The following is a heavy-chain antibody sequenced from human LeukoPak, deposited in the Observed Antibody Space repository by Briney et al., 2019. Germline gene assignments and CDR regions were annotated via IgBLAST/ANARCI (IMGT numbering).Heavy chain of an antibody. CDR1: GFTFSSYG. CDR2: IRYDGSNK. CDR3: AKAELRFVAFYFDY. V-gene: IGHV3-30*02. J-gene: IGHJ4*02. D-gene: IGHD3-3*01. Sequence: PGGSPRLTCAASGFTFSSYGMHWVRQAPGKGLEWVAFIRYDGSNKYYADSVKGRFTISRDNSKNTLYLQMNSLRAEDTAVYYCAKAELRFVAFYFDYWGQGTLVTVSS.